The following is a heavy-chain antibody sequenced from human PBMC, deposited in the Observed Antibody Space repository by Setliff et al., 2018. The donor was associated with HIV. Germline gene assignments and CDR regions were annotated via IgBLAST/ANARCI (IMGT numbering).Heavy chain of an antibody. D-gene: IGHD1-1*01. Sequence: GGSLRLSCTASGFTFRYFTMSWIRQAPGKGLEWLGFIRSTAYSGTTQYAASVKDRFTISRDNSKSIAYLQMNTLRSDDTAVYYCARGKSGFETTGIDYGMDLWGQGTTVTVSS. J-gene: IGHJ6*02. CDR2: IRSTAYSGTT. CDR3: ARGKSGFETTGIDYGMDL. CDR1: GFTFRYFT. V-gene: IGHV3-49*03.